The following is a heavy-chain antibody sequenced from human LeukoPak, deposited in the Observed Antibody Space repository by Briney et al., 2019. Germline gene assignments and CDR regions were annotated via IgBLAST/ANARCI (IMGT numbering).Heavy chain of an antibody. D-gene: IGHD4-23*01. CDR3: ARSPQDHGGNCFNH. CDR2: INPGNGAT. V-gene: IGHV1-8*01. CDR1: GYAFTTYD. J-gene: IGHJ4*02. Sequence: GASVKVSCKASGYAFTTYDINWVRQAPGQGLEWMAWINPGNGATGYAQTFEDRITVTSDTSTDTVYMELASLTSNDTATYYCARSPQDHGGNCFNHWGLGSLVTVCS.